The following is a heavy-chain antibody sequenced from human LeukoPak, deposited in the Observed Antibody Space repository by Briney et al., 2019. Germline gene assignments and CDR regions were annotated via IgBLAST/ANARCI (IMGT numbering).Heavy chain of an antibody. CDR3: AKDRLSAVAGSDYFDY. V-gene: IGHV3-23*01. Sequence: GGTLRLSCAASGFIFRNYGMNWVRQPPGKGLEWVSGVSPNGETAYYADSVKGRFTISRDNSKNTLYLQMISLRAEDTAVYYCAKDRLSAVAGSDYFDYWGQGTLVTVSS. CDR1: GFIFRNYG. J-gene: IGHJ4*02. CDR2: VSPNGETA. D-gene: IGHD6-19*01.